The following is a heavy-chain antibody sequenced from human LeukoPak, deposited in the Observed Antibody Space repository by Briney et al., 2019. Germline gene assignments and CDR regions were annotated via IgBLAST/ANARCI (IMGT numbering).Heavy chain of an antibody. CDR1: GGSISSGGYS. J-gene: IGHJ3*02. V-gene: IGHV4-30-2*01. CDR3: ARHAEESFDAFNI. D-gene: IGHD1-26*01. Sequence: SSETLSHTCAVSGGSISSGGYSWSWIRQPPGKGLEWIGYIYHSGSTYYNPSLKSRVTISVDRSKNQFSLKLTSVTAADTAGYYCARHAEESFDAFNIWGQGTMVTVSS. CDR2: IYHSGST.